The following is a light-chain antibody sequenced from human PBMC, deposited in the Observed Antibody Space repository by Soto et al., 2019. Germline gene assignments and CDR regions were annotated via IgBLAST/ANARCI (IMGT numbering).Light chain of an antibody. CDR3: QQYGSSLSMT. CDR2: GAS. V-gene: IGKV3-20*01. J-gene: IGKJ5*01. CDR1: QSVSSNY. Sequence: EIVLTQSPGTLSLSPGERATLSCRASQSVSSNYFAWYQQKTGQAPRLLIYGASSRVTGIPDRFSGSGSGTEFTLTISRLEPEDFAVYYCQQYGSSLSMTFGQGTKLEIK.